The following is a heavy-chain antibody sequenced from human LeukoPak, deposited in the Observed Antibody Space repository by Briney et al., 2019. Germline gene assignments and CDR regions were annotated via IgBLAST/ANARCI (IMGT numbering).Heavy chain of an antibody. J-gene: IGHJ6*03. D-gene: IGHD2-2*02. Sequence: ASVKVSCKASGYTFTSYDISWVRQATGQGLEWMGWMNPNSGNTGYAQKFQGRVTMTRNTSISTAYMELSSLRSDDTAVYYCERDGSGILSDAIIQGDMDVWGKGTTVTVSS. V-gene: IGHV1-8*01. CDR3: ERDGSGILSDAIIQGDMDV. CDR1: GYTFTSYD. CDR2: MNPNSGNT.